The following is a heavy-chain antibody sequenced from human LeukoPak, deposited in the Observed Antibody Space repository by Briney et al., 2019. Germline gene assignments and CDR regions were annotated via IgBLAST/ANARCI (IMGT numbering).Heavy chain of an antibody. CDR2: IYYSGST. J-gene: IGHJ6*03. D-gene: IGHD3-16*02. V-gene: IGHV4-59*01. CDR3: ARFGYYDYVWGSYRYTAYYYYMDV. Sequence: PSETLSLTCTVSGGSISSYYWSWIRQPPGKGLEWMGYIYYSGSTNYNPSLKSRVTISVDTSKNQFSLKLSSVTAADTAVYYCARFGYYDYVWGSYRYTAYYYYMDVWGKGTTVTISS. CDR1: GGSISSYY.